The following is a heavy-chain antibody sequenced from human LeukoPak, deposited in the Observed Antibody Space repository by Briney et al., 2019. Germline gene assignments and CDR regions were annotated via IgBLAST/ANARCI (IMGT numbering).Heavy chain of an antibody. J-gene: IGHJ4*02. CDR1: GGSLSSGGYY. V-gene: IGHV4-31*03. Sequence: SQTLSLTCTVSGGSLSSGGYYWNWIRQHPGKGLEWFGYIFYSGSTSYNPSLKSRLTISIDTSKNQFSLKLSSVTAADTAVYYCARERLDYYSSSGFYGGNYDYWGQGTLVTVSS. CDR2: IFYSGST. D-gene: IGHD3-22*01. CDR3: ARERLDYYSSSGFYGGNYDY.